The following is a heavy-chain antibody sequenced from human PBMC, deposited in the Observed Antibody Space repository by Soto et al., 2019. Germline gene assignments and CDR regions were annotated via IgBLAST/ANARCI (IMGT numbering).Heavy chain of an antibody. D-gene: IGHD2-15*01. CDR1: GFTFSSYA. Sequence: GGSLRLSCAASGFTFSSYAMSWVRQAPGKWLEWVSAISGSGGSTYYADSVKGRFTISRDNSKNTLYLQMNSLRAEDTAVYYWAKEASQCIVVVVAATPYFHHWGQGTLVTVSS. CDR2: ISGSGGST. V-gene: IGHV3-23*01. J-gene: IGHJ1*01. CDR3: AKEASQCIVVVVAATPYFHH.